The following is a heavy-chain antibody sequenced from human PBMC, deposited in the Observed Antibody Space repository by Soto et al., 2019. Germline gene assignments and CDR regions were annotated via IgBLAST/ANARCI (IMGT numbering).Heavy chain of an antibody. CDR1: GFTFSSYS. CDR2: ISSSSSTI. J-gene: IGHJ6*02. D-gene: IGHD4-17*01. V-gene: IGHV3-48*02. CDR3: ARGLVTTATEGDYYYGMDV. Sequence: QPGGSLRLSCAASGFTFSSYSMNWVRQAPGKGLEWVSYISSSSSTIYYADPVKGRFTISRDNAKNSLYLQMNSLRDEDTAVYYCARGLVTTATEGDYYYGMDVWGQGTTVTVSS.